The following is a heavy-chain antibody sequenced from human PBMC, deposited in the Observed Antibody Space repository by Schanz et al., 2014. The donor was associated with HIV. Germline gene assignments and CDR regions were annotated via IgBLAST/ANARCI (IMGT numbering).Heavy chain of an antibody. V-gene: IGHV1-8*01. CDR1: GYTFTNYD. J-gene: IGHJ6*02. Sequence: QVQLVQSGAEVKKPGASVRVSCKASGYTFTNYDINWVRQATGQGLEWMGWMNPNSGNTGYAQKFQGRVNMTRDTSKSTAYMDLSSLRSEDTAVYYCARGLGSSLVYYGMDVWGQGTTVTVSS. CDR2: MNPNSGNT. CDR3: ARGLGSSLVYYGMDV. D-gene: IGHD6-13*01.